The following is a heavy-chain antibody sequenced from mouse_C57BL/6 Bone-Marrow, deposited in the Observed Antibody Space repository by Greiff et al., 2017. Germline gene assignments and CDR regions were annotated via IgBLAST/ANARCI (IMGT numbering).Heavy chain of an antibody. V-gene: IGHV1-64*01. CDR1: GYTFTSYW. Sequence: QVQLQQPGAELVKPGASVKLSCKASGYTFTSYWMHWVKQRPGQGLECIGMIHPNSGITNYNEKLKSKATLTVDKSSSSAYIQLRCLTSEDSAVYYFPIYSYFDYWGQGTPLTVSS. J-gene: IGHJ2*01. CDR2: IHPNSGIT. D-gene: IGHD2-1*01. CDR3: PIYSYFDY.